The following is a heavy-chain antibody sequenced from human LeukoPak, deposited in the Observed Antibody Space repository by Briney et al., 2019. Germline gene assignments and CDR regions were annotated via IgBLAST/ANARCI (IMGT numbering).Heavy chain of an antibody. Sequence: SETLSLTCAVSGGYVNRGTFFWTWIRKPPGKGLEWVGYISNSGSTNYHPSLKSRVTISSDTSKTQFTLKLTSVTAADTAVYYCARSPSGYRFDSWGQGTLVTVSS. J-gene: IGHJ4*02. CDR2: ISNSGST. CDR1: GGYVNRGTFF. D-gene: IGHD3-22*01. CDR3: ARSPSGYRFDS. V-gene: IGHV4-61*01.